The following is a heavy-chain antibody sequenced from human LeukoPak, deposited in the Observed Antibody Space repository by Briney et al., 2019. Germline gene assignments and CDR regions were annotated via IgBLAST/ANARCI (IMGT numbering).Heavy chain of an antibody. Sequence: GASVTVSCKASGYTFTGYYMHWVRQAPGQGLEWMGWINPNSGGTNYAQKFQGRVTMTRDTSISTAYMELSRLRSDDTAVYYCAREWVVVTGRVDAAGMDVWGQGTTVTVSS. CDR3: AREWVVVTGRVDAAGMDV. V-gene: IGHV1-2*02. CDR2: INPNSGGT. CDR1: GYTFTGYY. J-gene: IGHJ6*02. D-gene: IGHD2-15*01.